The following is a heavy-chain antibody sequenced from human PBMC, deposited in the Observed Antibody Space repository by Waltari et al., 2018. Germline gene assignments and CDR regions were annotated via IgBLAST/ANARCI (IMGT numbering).Heavy chain of an antibody. CDR1: GVSISSSY. Sequence: QVHLRESGPGLVKPSETLSLTCSVSGVSISSSYWGWVRQPPGKGLEWIGNIYYSGDSGYNPSLRGRVTISVDTSKNHLSLELTSVTAADTAVYYCARHNSGWYFDHWGQGTLITVSS. D-gene: IGHD5-12*01. CDR3: ARHNSGWYFDH. V-gene: IGHV4-59*08. CDR2: IYYSGDS. J-gene: IGHJ4*02.